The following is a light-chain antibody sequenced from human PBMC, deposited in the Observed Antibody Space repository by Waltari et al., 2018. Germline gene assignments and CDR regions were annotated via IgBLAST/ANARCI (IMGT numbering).Light chain of an antibody. CDR1: QSVSRA. CDR3: QHYLRLPVT. Sequence: EIVLTQSPGTLSLSLGERATVSCTARQSVSRALAWYPQKPGQAPRLLIYGASTRATGIPDRLSGSGSGTDFSLTISRLEPDDFAIYYCQHYLRLPVTFGQGTTVEI. V-gene: IGKV3-20*01. J-gene: IGKJ1*01. CDR2: GAS.